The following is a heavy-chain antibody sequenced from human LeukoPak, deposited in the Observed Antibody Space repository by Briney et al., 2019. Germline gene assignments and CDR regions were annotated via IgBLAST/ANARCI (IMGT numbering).Heavy chain of an antibody. D-gene: IGHD3-9*01. CDR2: INYSGSS. V-gene: IGHV4-59*01. Sequence: SETLSLTCIVSGGSISSYYWSWVRQPPGKGLEWIGYINYSGSSDYNPSLKSRVSFSVDTSKDQFSLRLSSVTAADTAVYYCGRRTYYDTLTGYNYWYFDLWGRGTLVTVSS. CDR3: GRRTYYDTLTGYNYWYFDL. J-gene: IGHJ2*01. CDR1: GGSISSYY.